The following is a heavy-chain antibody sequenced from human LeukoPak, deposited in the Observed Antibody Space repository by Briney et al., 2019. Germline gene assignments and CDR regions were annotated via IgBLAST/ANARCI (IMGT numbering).Heavy chain of an antibody. CDR3: ARERYYYGSGSYWGFDY. Sequence: GGSLRLSCAASGFTFSSYCMNWVRQAPGKGLEWVSSISSSSSYIYYADSVKGRFTISRDNAKNSLYLQMNSLRAEDTAVYYCARERYYYGSGSYWGFDYWGQGTLVTVSS. J-gene: IGHJ4*02. D-gene: IGHD3-10*01. CDR2: ISSSSSYI. V-gene: IGHV3-21*01. CDR1: GFTFSSYC.